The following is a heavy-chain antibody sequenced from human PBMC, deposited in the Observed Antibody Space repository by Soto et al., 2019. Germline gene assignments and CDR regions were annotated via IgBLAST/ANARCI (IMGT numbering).Heavy chain of an antibody. Sequence: SETLSLTCSVSGDFISSGYYWGWIRQPPGKGLEWLGSIDYSGRTYYNPSLTSRVSTSVDLSKNQFSLNLRSVTAADTAVYFCARDFSSGYDLYYFDYWGQGTLVTVSP. V-gene: IGHV4-38-2*02. CDR3: ARDFSSGYDLYYFDY. D-gene: IGHD3-22*01. CDR1: GDFISSGYY. CDR2: IDYSGRT. J-gene: IGHJ4*02.